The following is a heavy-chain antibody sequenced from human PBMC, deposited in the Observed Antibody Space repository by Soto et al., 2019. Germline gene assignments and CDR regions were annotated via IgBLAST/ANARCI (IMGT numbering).Heavy chain of an antibody. J-gene: IGHJ5*02. CDR2: TYYRSKWYN. CDR1: GDSVSSNSAA. Sequence: SQTLSLTCAISGDSVSSNSAAWNWIRQSPSRGLEWLGRTYYRSKWYNDYAVSVKSRITINPDTSKNQFSLQLNSVTPEDTAVYYCARDGTHCSSTSCYHNWFDPWGQGTLVTVSS. D-gene: IGHD2-2*01. V-gene: IGHV6-1*01. CDR3: ARDGTHCSSTSCYHNWFDP.